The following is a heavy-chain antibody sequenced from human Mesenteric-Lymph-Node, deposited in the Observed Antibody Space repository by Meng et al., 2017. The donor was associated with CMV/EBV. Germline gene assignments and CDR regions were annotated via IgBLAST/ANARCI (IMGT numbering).Heavy chain of an antibody. J-gene: IGHJ4*02. Sequence: QVPLQQWGAGLLKPSEPLSLTCAVYGGSFSGYYWSWIRQPPGKGLEWIGEINHSGVPNYNPSLKSRVTISLDRSKNQFSLKLSSVTAEDTAVYYCARGSDIPVNNYWGQGTLVTVS. CDR3: ARGSDIPVNNY. CDR1: GGSFSGYY. CDR2: INHSGVP. V-gene: IGHV4-34*01. D-gene: IGHD2-15*01.